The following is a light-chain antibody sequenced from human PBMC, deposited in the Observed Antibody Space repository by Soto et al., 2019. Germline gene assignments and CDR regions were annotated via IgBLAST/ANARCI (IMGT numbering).Light chain of an antibody. Sequence: QSVLTQPASVSGSPGQSIAISCTGTNSDVGGYNLVSWYQQHPGKAPKFLIYEDSKRPSGVSDRFSGSKSGNTASLTISGLQAEDEADYYCCSHAGSSTYVVFGGGTKLTAL. J-gene: IGLJ2*01. V-gene: IGLV2-23*01. CDR3: CSHAGSSTYVV. CDR2: EDS. CDR1: NSDVGGYNL.